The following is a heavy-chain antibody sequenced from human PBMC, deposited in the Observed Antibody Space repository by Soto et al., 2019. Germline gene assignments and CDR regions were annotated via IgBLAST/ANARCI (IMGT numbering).Heavy chain of an antibody. D-gene: IGHD2-21*02. CDR2: IIPIFGTA. CDR1: GGTFSSYA. V-gene: IGHV1-69*13. Sequence: ASVKVSCKASGGTFSSYAISWVRQAPGQGLEWMGGIIPIFGTANYAQKFQGRVTITADESTSTAYMELSSLRSEDTAVYYCATSPMVVTAIPFDYWGQGTLVTVSS. J-gene: IGHJ4*02. CDR3: ATSPMVVTAIPFDY.